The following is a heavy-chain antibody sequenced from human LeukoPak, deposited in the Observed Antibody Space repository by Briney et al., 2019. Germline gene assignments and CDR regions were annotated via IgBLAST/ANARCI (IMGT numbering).Heavy chain of an antibody. CDR2: ISYDGSNK. CDR3: AKENGEAVAGTGFDY. V-gene: IGHV3-30*18. J-gene: IGHJ4*02. D-gene: IGHD6-19*01. Sequence: GGSLRLSCAASGFTFSSYGMHWVRQAPGKGLEWVAVISYDGSNKYYADSVKGRFTISRDNSKNTLYLQMNSLRAEDTAVYYCAKENGEAVAGTGFDYWGQGTLVTVSS. CDR1: GFTFSSYG.